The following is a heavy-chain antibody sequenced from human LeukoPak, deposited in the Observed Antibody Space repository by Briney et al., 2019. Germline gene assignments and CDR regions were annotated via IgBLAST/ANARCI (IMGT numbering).Heavy chain of an antibody. V-gene: IGHV1-69*10. CDR3: ARDTALAAAGTGDY. Sequence: ASVKVSCKASGGTFSNYAITWVRQAPGQGLEWMGGIIPMLDTTTYAQKLQGRVTMTTDTSTSTAYMELRSLRSDDTAVYYCARDTALAAAGTGDYWGQGTLVTVSS. CDR2: IIPMLDTT. D-gene: IGHD6-13*01. CDR1: GGTFSNYA. J-gene: IGHJ4*02.